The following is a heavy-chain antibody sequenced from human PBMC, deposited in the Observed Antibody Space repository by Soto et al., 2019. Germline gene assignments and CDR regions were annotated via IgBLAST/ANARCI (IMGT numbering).Heavy chain of an antibody. CDR3: ARQRGEGYKVHYLDE. Sequence: QVQLVESGGGVVQPGRSLRLSCAASGFTFSSYGMHWVRQAPGKGLEWVATIWYDGSRTYYTDSVKGRFTISRDHSRNTLYLQMESLRDEHTAVYFCARQRGEGYKVHYLDEWGQGTLVTVSS. J-gene: IGHJ4*02. V-gene: IGHV3-33*01. CDR1: GFTFSSYG. CDR2: IWYDGSRT. D-gene: IGHD3-10*01.